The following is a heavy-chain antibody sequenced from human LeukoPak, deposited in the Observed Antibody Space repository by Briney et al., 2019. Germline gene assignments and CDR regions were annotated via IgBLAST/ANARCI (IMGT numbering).Heavy chain of an antibody. CDR1: GGTFSSYA. D-gene: IGHD1-26*01. CDR2: IIPISGTT. CDR3: ARKLRLGGNWFDP. V-gene: IGHV1-69*13. Sequence: SVKVSCKASGGTFSSYAISWVRQAPGQGLEWMGKIIPISGTTNYAQKFQGRVTFTADESTSTAYMELSSLRSEDTALYYCARKLRLGGNWFDPWGQGTLVTVSS. J-gene: IGHJ5*02.